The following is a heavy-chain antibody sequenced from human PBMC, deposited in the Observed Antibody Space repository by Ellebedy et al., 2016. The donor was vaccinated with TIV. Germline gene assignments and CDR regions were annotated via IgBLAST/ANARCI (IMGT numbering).Heavy chain of an antibody. CDR3: VKDQIAGDGRWVFDL. V-gene: IGHV3-30*18. J-gene: IGHJ3*01. CDR2: VSYGGNTK. CDR1: GFTFSTYG. Sequence: GESLKISCAASGFTFSTYGMHWVRQAPGKGLEWVAVVSYGGNTKYYLDSVKGRFTISRDNSKNTVYLQMNSLRAEDTGIYYCVKDQIAGDGRWVFDLWGQGTMVTVSS. D-gene: IGHD5-24*01.